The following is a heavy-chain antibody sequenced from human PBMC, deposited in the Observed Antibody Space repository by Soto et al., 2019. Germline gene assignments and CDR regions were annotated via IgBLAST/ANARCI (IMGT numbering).Heavy chain of an antibody. Sequence: QVQLQQWGAGLLKPSETLSLTCAVYGGSFSGYYWSWIRQPPGKGLEWIGEINHSGSTNYNPSLKSRVPISVATSKNQFSLKLSSVTAADTAVYYCARAGEYYGSGSYYNARSTPDYYGMDVWGQGTTVTVSS. CDR1: GGSFSGYY. CDR3: ARAGEYYGSGSYYNARSTPDYYGMDV. J-gene: IGHJ6*02. CDR2: INHSGST. V-gene: IGHV4-34*01. D-gene: IGHD3-10*01.